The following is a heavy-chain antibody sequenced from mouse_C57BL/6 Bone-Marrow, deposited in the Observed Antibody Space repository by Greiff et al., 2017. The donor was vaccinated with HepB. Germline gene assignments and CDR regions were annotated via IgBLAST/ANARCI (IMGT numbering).Heavy chain of an antibody. J-gene: IGHJ4*01. CDR2: IDPSDSYT. CDR3: ARQAYYSKNAMDY. D-gene: IGHD2-5*01. Sequence: QVQLKQPGAELVMPGASVKLSCKASGYTFTSYWMHWVKQRPGQGLEWIGEIDPSDSYTNYNQKFKGKSTLTVDKSSSTAYMQLSSLTSEDSAVYYCARQAYYSKNAMDYWGQGTSVTVSS. V-gene: IGHV1-69*01. CDR1: GYTFTSYW.